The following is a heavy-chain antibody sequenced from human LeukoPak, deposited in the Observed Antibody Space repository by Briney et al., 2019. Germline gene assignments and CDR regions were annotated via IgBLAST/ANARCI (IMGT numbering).Heavy chain of an antibody. V-gene: IGHV3-30*04. Sequence: GRSLRLSCAASGFTFSSYAMHWVRQAPGKGLEWVAVISYDGSNKYYADSVKGRFTISRDNSKNTLYLQMNSLRAEDTAVYYCAKVGYCSGGSCYGGLDYWGQGTLVTVSS. CDR1: GFTFSSYA. J-gene: IGHJ4*02. CDR2: ISYDGSNK. D-gene: IGHD2-15*01. CDR3: AKVGYCSGGSCYGGLDY.